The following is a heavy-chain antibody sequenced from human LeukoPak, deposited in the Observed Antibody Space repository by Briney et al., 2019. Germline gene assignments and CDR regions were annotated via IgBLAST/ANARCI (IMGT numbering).Heavy chain of an antibody. Sequence: SETLSLTCTVSGYSISSGYYWGWIRQPPGKGLEWIGYIYHSGSTYYNPSLKSRVTISVDRSKNQFSLKLSSVTAADTAVYYCARGLTVTKSYPFDYWGQGTLVTVSS. CDR2: IYHSGST. CDR3: ARGLTVTKSYPFDY. CDR1: GYSISSGYY. J-gene: IGHJ4*02. D-gene: IGHD4-11*01. V-gene: IGHV4-38-2*02.